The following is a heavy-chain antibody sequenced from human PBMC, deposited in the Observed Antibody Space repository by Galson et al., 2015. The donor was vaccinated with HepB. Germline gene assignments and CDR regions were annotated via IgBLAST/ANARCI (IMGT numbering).Heavy chain of an antibody. CDR1: GFTFSDYY. D-gene: IGHD2-15*01. J-gene: IGHJ6*02. V-gene: IGHV3-11*01. CDR3: ARHGYCSGGSCYHYYYYGRDV. Sequence: SLRLSCAASGFTFSDYYMSWIRQAPGKGLEWVSCLSSDGTTIYDADSVKGRFTISRDNAKNSLYLQMNSLKAEDTAVYYCARHGYCSGGSCYHYYYYGRDVWGQGTTVTVSS. CDR2: LSSDGTTI.